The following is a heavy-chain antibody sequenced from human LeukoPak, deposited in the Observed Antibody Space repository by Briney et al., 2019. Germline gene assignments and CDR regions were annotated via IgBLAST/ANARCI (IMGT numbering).Heavy chain of an antibody. V-gene: IGHV4-59*01. J-gene: IGHJ4*02. Sequence: SETLSLTCSVSGGSISSYYWSWIRQPPGKGLEWIGYIYYSGSTSYNPSLKSRVTISVDTSKNQFSLKLGSVTAADTAMYYCARHTFGGVIASFDYWGREPWSPSPQ. CDR3: ARHTFGGVIASFDY. D-gene: IGHD3-16*02. CDR1: GGSISSYY. CDR2: IYYSGST.